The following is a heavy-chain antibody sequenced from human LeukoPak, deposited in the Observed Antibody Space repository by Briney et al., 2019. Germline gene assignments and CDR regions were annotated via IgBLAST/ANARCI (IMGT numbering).Heavy chain of an antibody. CDR2: IWYDGSNK. D-gene: IGHD3-22*01. CDR1: GFTFSSYG. J-gene: IGHJ3*02. V-gene: IGHV3-30*19. CDR3: ARPSYYDSSGYWGAFDI. Sequence: GGSLRLSCAASGFTFSSYGMHWVRQAPGKGLEWVAVIWYDGSNKYYADSVKGRFTISRDNSKNTLYLQMNSLKAEDTAVYCCARPSYYDSSGYWGAFDIWGQGTMVTVSS.